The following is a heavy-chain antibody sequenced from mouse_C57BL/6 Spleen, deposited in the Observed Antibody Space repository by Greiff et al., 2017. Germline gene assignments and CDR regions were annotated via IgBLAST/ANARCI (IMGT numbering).Heavy chain of an antibody. CDR1: GFTFSDYG. J-gene: IGHJ2*01. Sequence: EVQLVESGGGLVKPGGSLKLSCEASGFTFSDYGMHWVRQAPEKGLEWVAYISSGRSTIYYADPVKGRFTISRDNAKNTLFLQMTSLRSVDTSMYYCTRTGYCSSYGDYWGQGTTLTVSS. CDR3: TRTGYCSSYGDY. D-gene: IGHD1-1*01. CDR2: ISSGRSTI. V-gene: IGHV5-17*01.